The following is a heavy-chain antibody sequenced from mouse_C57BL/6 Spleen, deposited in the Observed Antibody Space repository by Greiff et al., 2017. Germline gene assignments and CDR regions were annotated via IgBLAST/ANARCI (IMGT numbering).Heavy chain of an antibody. CDR2: INPNNGGT. J-gene: IGHJ1*03. Sequence: EVQLQQSGPELVKPGASVKMSCKASGYTFTDYNMHWVKQSPGKSLEWIGYINPNNGGTRYNQKFKGKATLTVNKSSSTAYMELRSQTSEDSAVYYCSSSPYYDGSSYGYFDVWGTGTTVTVSS. D-gene: IGHD1-1*01. CDR3: SSSPYYDGSSYGYFDV. V-gene: IGHV1-22*01. CDR1: GYTFTDYN.